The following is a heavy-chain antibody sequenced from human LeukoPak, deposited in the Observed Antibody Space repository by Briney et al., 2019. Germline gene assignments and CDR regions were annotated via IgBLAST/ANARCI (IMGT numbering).Heavy chain of an antibody. CDR1: RFTFSTYA. Sequence: TGGSLRLSCAASRFTFSTYAMRWVRQARGKGLEWVSAISAFGITTYYADSVKGRFTISRDNSKNTLYLQMNSLRAEDTAVYYCARAGCVNACDYYYMDVWGKGTTVTVSS. J-gene: IGHJ6*03. V-gene: IGHV3-23*01. D-gene: IGHD1-1*01. CDR3: ARAGCVNACDYYYMDV. CDR2: ISAFGITT.